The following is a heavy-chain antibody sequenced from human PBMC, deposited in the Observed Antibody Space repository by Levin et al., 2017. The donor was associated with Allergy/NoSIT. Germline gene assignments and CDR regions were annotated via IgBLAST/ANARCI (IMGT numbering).Heavy chain of an antibody. D-gene: IGHD4-11*01. CDR1: GFTFRTYA. CDR2: ISATGGSK. V-gene: IGHV3-23*01. J-gene: IGHJ4*02. Sequence: GGSLRLSCVASGFTFRTYAMTWVRQAPGKGLEWVATISATGGSKYFADSVTGRFTISRDNSKNTLFLQMNSLTGEDSAVYYCAKGFSTYSVQKLLYFDNWGQGTLVTVSS. CDR3: AKGFSTYSVQKLLYFDN.